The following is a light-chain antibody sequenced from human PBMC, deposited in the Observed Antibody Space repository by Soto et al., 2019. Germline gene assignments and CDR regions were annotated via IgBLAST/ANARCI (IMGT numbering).Light chain of an antibody. CDR1: QSISSW. CDR2: KAS. Sequence: DIQMTQSPSTLSASVGDRVTITCRASQSISSWLSWYQQKPGKAPNLLIYKASSLESGVPSRFRGSGSGTEFTLTISSLQPDDVATYYCQQYNSYPLTFVGGTKVEIK. V-gene: IGKV1-5*03. CDR3: QQYNSYPLT. J-gene: IGKJ4*01.